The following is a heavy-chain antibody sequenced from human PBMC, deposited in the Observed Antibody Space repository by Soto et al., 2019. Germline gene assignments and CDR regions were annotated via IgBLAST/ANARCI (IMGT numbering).Heavy chain of an antibody. CDR2: IDQSGST. J-gene: IGHJ3*02. V-gene: IGHV4-38-2*02. CDR3: ARAPSIFGVVIDAFDI. D-gene: IGHD3-3*01. Sequence: SETLSLTCTVSGYSISSGYYWGWIRQPPGQGLEWIGSIDQSGSTYYNPSLKSRVTITVDRSQNQFSLKLSSVTAADTAVYYGARAPSIFGVVIDAFDIWGQGTMVTVSS. CDR1: GYSISSGYY.